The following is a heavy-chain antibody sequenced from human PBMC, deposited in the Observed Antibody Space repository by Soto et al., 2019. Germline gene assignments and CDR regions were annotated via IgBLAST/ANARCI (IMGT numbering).Heavy chain of an antibody. Sequence: GGSLRLSCATSGFTFRNYWMSWVRQAPGKGLEWVAYIKQDESEKYYVDSVKGRFTISRDNARNSLYLQMDSLRAEDTAIYYCGRGNYGLDFRGQGTTVTVSS. CDR3: GRGNYGLDF. J-gene: IGHJ6*02. CDR1: GFTFRNYW. CDR2: IKQDESEK. V-gene: IGHV3-7*05.